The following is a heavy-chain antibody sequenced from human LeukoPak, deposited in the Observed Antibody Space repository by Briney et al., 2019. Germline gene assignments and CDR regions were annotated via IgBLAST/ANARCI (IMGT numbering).Heavy chain of an antibody. Sequence: SETLSLTCAVSGGPISSTNWWSWVRQPPGKGLEWIGEIYHSGSTNYNPSLRSRITISVDKSKDQFSLRLSSVTAADTAVYYCARKIGSSGAFAIWGQGTMVTVSS. CDR3: ARKIGSSGAFAI. V-gene: IGHV4-4*02. CDR1: GGPISSTNW. D-gene: IGHD1-26*01. CDR2: IYHSGST. J-gene: IGHJ3*02.